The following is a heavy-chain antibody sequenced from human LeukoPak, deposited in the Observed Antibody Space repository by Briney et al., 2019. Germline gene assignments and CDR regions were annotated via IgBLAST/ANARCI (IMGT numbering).Heavy chain of an antibody. J-gene: IGHJ4*02. Sequence: GGSLRLSCAASGFTLSSYWMSWVRQAPGKGLEWVANIKQDGSEKYYVDSVKGRFTISRDNAKNSLYLQMNSLRAEDTAVYYCARSWSGAYDFWSGYEYYFDYWGQGTLVTVSS. D-gene: IGHD3-3*01. CDR2: IKQDGSEK. CDR1: GFTLSSYW. V-gene: IGHV3-7*01. CDR3: ARSWSGAYDFWSGYEYYFDY.